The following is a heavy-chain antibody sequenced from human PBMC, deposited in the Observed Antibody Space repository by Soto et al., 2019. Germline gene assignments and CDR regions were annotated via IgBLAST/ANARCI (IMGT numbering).Heavy chain of an antibody. J-gene: IGHJ4*02. D-gene: IGHD2-15*01. CDR3: ATDVGYCSGGSCYIF. CDR1: GYTLTELS. V-gene: IGHV1-24*01. Sequence: ASVRVSCKVSGYTLTELSMHWVRQAPGKGLEWMGGFDPEDGETIYAQKFQGRVTMTEDTSTDTAYMELSSLRSEDTAAYYCATDVGYCSGGSCYIFWGQGTLVTVSS. CDR2: FDPEDGET.